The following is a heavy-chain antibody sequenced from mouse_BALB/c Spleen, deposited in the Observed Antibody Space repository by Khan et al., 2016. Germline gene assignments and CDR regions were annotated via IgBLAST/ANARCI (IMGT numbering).Heavy chain of an antibody. CDR3: ASSAASYFHS. CDR2: ISYSGST. V-gene: IGHV3-8*02. J-gene: IGHJ2*01. Sequence: EVQLQESGPSLVKPSQTLSLTCSVTGDSITSGYGNWSRKFPGNKLEDRGYISYSGSTDYNPSLKSRITITRDTSKNQFYLQMKTVTTEDTATSSCASSAASYFHSWGQCTTLTVSS. CDR1: GDSITSGY.